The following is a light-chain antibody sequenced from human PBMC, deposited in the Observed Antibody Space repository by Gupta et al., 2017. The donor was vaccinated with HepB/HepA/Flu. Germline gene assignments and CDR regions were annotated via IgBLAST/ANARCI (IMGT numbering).Light chain of an antibody. J-gene: IGLJ2*01. V-gene: IGLV3-19*01. CDR3: NPRDSSGNHGV. Sequence: SSELTLDPAVSVALGQTVRITCQGDSLRSYYASWYQQKPGQAPVLVIYGKNNRPSGIPDRFSGSSSGNTASLTITGAQAEDEADYYCNPRDSSGNHGVFGGGTKLTVL. CDR1: SLRSYY. CDR2: GKN.